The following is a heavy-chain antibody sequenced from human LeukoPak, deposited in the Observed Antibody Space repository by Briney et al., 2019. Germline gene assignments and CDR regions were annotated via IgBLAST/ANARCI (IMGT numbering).Heavy chain of an antibody. D-gene: IGHD2-15*01. CDR1: GYTRTELS. CDR2: FDPEDGET. CDR3: ATGAIVASTYFDY. V-gene: IGHV1-24*01. Sequence: ASVKVCCKVSGYTRTELSMHWVRQAPGKGLVWMGGFDPEDGETIYAQKFQGRVTMTEDTSTDTAYMELSSLRSEDTAVYYCATGAIVASTYFDYWGQGTLVTVSS. J-gene: IGHJ4*02.